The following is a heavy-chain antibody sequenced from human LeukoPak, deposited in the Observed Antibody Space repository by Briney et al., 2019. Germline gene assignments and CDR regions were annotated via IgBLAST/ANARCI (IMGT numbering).Heavy chain of an antibody. CDR1: SGSFSGYS. V-gene: IGHV4-34*01. CDR3: ARRRWLDY. Sequence: SETLSLTCTVYSGSFSGYSWTWIRQPPGKGLEWIGEINASGSTNYKPSLKSRVTISGDKSKNQFSLYLNSVTAVDTAMYYCARRRWLDYWGQGTLVTVSS. J-gene: IGHJ4*02. D-gene: IGHD4-23*01. CDR2: INASGST.